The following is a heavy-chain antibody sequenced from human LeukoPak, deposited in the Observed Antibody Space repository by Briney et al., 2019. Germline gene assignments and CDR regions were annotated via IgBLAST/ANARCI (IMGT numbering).Heavy chain of an antibody. Sequence: GGSLRLSCVASGFTFNNYAMHWVRQAPGQGLEWVSTINGNGAATYYADSSKGRFLISRDDSKSTVYLRMNKLRVEDSGLYYCANGLAASGNFLLRDYYYFIDVWGKGTTVIVS. V-gene: IGHV3-23*01. J-gene: IGHJ6*03. CDR1: GFTFNNYA. CDR3: ANGLAASGNFLLRDYYYFIDV. D-gene: IGHD1-26*01. CDR2: INGNGAAT.